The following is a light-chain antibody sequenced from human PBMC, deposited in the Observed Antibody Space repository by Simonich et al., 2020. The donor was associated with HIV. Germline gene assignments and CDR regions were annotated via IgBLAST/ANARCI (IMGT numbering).Light chain of an antibody. V-gene: IGLV2-14*03. CDR3: SSYTSSDTGV. Sequence: QSALTQPASLSGSPGQSLSISCIGTSSDVGGYDYVSWYQQHPGKAPKLMIYYVSNRPSGVSNRFSGSKSGNTASLTISGLQAEDDADYYCSSYTSSDTGVFGGGTKLTVL. CDR2: YVS. J-gene: IGLJ3*02. CDR1: SSDVGGYDY.